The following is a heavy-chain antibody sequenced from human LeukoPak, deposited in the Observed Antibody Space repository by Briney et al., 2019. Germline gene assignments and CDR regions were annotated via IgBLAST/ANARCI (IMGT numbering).Heavy chain of an antibody. V-gene: IGHV1-24*01. CDR3: ATDIHRSSTRCKGY. CDR2: FDPEDGET. CDR1: GYTLTELS. Sequence: ASVKVSCKVSGYTLTELSMHWVRQAPGKGLEWMGGFDPEDGETIYAQKFQGRVTMTEDTSTDTAYMELRSLRSEDTAVYYCATDIHRSSTRCKGYWGQGTLVTVSS. D-gene: IGHD2-2*01. J-gene: IGHJ4*02.